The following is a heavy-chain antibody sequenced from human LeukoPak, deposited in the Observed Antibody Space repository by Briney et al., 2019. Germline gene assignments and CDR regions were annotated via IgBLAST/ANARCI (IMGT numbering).Heavy chain of an antibody. CDR2: IKSKTDGGTT. V-gene: IGHV3-15*01. CDR1: GFTFSDAW. CDR3: TTGRGYYYGVDY. D-gene: IGHD5-18*01. J-gene: IGHJ4*02. Sequence: PGGSLRLSCAASGFTFSDAWMTWVRQVPGKGLEWVGAIKSKTDGGTTDYAAPVKGRFTISRDDSENMVYLQMNSLKTEDTALYYCTTGRGYYYGVDYWGQGTLVTVSS.